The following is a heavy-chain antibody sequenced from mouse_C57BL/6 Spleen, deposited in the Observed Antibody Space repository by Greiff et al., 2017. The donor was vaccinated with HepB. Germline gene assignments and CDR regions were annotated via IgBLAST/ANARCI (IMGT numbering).Heavy chain of an antibody. V-gene: IGHV1-19*01. CDR1: GYTFTDYY. J-gene: IGHJ4*01. D-gene: IGHD4-1*01. Sequence: EVQLQESGPVLVKPGASVKMSCKASGYTFTDYYMNWVKQSHGKSLEWIGVINPYNGGTSYNQKFKGKATLTVDKSSSTAYMELNSLTSEDSAVYYCARSRSNGAMDYWGQGTSVTVSS. CDR3: ARSRSNGAMDY. CDR2: INPYNGGT.